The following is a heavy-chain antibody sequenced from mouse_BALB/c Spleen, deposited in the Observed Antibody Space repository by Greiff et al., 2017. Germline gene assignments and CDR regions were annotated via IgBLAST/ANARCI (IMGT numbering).Heavy chain of an antibody. Sequence: QVHVKQSGAELVKPGASVKLSCKASGYTFTEYIIHWVKQRSGQGLEWIGWFYPGSGSIKYNEKFKDKATLTADKSSSTVYMELSRLTSEDSAVYFCARHEAHYGNYYYAMDYWGQGTSVTVSS. CDR1: GYTFTEYI. CDR2: FYPGSGSI. D-gene: IGHD2-1*01. J-gene: IGHJ4*01. CDR3: ARHEAHYGNYYYAMDY. V-gene: IGHV1-62-2*01.